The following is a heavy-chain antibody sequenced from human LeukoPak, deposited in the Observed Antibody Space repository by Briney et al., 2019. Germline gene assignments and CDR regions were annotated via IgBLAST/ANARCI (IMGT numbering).Heavy chain of an antibody. Sequence: SETLSLTCAVSGYSISSGYYWGWIRQPPGKGLEWIGSIYHSGSTHYNPSLKRRVTISVDTSKNQFSLKLSSVTAADTAVYYCARAYYGSGRYPVDYWGQGTLVSVSS. V-gene: IGHV4-38-2*01. CDR2: IYHSGST. CDR3: ARAYYGSGRYPVDY. D-gene: IGHD3-10*01. J-gene: IGHJ4*02. CDR1: GYSISSGYY.